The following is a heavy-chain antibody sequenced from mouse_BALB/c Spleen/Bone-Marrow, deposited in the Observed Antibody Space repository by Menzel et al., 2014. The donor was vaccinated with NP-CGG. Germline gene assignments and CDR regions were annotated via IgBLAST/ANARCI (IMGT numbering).Heavy chain of an antibody. D-gene: IGHD1-1*01. CDR1: GYTFSSYW. Sequence: QVQLQQPGAELMKPGASVKISCKATGYTFSSYWIEWVKQRPGHGLEWVGEILPGSGSTNYNEKFKGKATFTADTSSNTAYMQLSSLTSEDSAVYYCTRCYYGSSYFAYWGQGTLVTVSA. J-gene: IGHJ3*01. CDR3: TRCYYGSSYFAY. V-gene: IGHV1-9*01. CDR2: ILPGSGST.